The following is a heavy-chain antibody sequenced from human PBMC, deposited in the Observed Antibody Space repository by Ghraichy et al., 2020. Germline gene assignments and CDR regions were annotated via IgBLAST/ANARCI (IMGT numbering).Heavy chain of an antibody. CDR3: ARELTMVRGRQYYFAY. CDR2: ISSSSSYI. J-gene: IGHJ4*02. CDR1: GFTFSSYS. Sequence: GGSLRLSCAASGFTFSSYSMNWVRQAPGKGLEWVSSISSSSSYIYYADSVKGRFTISRDNAKNSLYLQMNSLRAEDTAVYYCARELTMVRGRQYYFAYWGQGTLVTVSS. V-gene: IGHV3-21*01. D-gene: IGHD3-10*01.